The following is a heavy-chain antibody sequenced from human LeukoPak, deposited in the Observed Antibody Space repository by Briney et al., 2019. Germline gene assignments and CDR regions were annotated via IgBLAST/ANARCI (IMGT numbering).Heavy chain of an antibody. D-gene: IGHD3-10*01. CDR1: GFTFSDYT. CDR3: ARSYMVRGVLFDY. CDR2: ISSTSNYI. J-gene: IGHJ4*02. Sequence: GGSLRLSCAASGFTFSDYTINWVRQAPGKGLEWVSSISSTSNYIYHADSLKGRVTISRDNAKNSLSLQMNSLRVEDTAVYYCARSYMVRGVLFDYWGQGTLVTVSS. V-gene: IGHV3-21*01.